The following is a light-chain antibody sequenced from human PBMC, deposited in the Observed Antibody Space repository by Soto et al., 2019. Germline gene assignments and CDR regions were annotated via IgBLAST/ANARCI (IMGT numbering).Light chain of an antibody. J-gene: IGLJ2*01. Sequence: QSALTQPPSASGSPGQSVTISCTGSSNDLGGYNYVSWYQHHPGKAPKLIIYEVRERPSGVPDRFSGSKSGNTASLTVSGIKAEDEADSYCSSYGGSDNLIFGGGTKLTVL. CDR3: SSYGGSDNLI. V-gene: IGLV2-8*01. CDR2: EVR. CDR1: SNDLGGYNY.